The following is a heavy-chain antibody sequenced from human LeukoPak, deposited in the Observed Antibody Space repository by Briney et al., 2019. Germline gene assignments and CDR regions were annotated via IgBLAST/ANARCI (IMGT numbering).Heavy chain of an antibody. D-gene: IGHD3-3*01. V-gene: IGHV3-23*01. Sequence: GGSLRLSCAAPGFTFSSYAMSWVRQAPGKGLEWVSAISGSGGTTYYAGSVKGRFSISRDNSKNTLYLQMNSLRAEDTAVYYCAKDGTIFGVVIIASWGQGTLVTVSS. CDR3: AKDGTIFGVVIIAS. CDR2: ISGSGGTT. J-gene: IGHJ5*02. CDR1: GFTFSSYA.